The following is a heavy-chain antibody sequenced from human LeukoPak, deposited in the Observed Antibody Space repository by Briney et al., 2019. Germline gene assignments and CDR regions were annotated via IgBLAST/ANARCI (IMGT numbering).Heavy chain of an antibody. Sequence: SVKVSCKASGGTFSSYAISWVRQAPGLGLEWMGRIIPIFGTANYAQKFQGRVTITTDESTSTAYMELSSLRSEDTAVYYCARAPYYYDSSGYYKLGFFDYWGQGTLVTVSS. CDR3: ARAPYYYDSSGYYKLGFFDY. J-gene: IGHJ4*02. V-gene: IGHV1-69*05. CDR1: GGTFSSYA. D-gene: IGHD3-22*01. CDR2: IIPIFGTA.